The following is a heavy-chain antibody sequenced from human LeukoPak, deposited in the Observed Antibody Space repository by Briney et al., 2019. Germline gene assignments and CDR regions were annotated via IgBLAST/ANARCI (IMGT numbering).Heavy chain of an antibody. CDR3: ARDVKGRWELLGSHDY. Sequence: PGGSLRLSCAASGFTFSSYSMSWVRQAPGKGLEWVSSISTSSSYIYYVDSVKGRFTISRDNARNSLYLQMNSLRTEDTAVYYCARDVKGRWELLGSHDYWGQGTLVTVSS. CDR1: GFTFSSYS. V-gene: IGHV3-21*01. D-gene: IGHD1-26*01. CDR2: ISTSSSYI. J-gene: IGHJ4*02.